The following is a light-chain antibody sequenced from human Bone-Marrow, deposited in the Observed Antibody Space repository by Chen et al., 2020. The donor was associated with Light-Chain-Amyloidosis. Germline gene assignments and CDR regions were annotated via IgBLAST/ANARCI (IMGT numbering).Light chain of an antibody. CDR3: QVWDSSRDRPV. V-gene: IGLV3-21*02. J-gene: IGLJ3*02. CDR2: DDS. CDR1: NIGSTS. Sequence: SYVLTQPSSVSVAPGQTATIACGGNNIGSTSVHWYQQTPGQAPLLVVYDDSDRPSGIPERLSGSNSGNTATLAISRGEAGDEADYYCQVWDSSRDRPVFSGVTKLTGL.